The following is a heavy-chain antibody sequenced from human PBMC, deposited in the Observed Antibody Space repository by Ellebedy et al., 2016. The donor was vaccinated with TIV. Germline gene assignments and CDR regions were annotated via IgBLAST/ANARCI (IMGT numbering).Heavy chain of an antibody. Sequence: MPSETLSLTCNVSGGYINSYYWAWIRQSPGKGLEWLGYIYYNGITKYKPSLKSRSTISVDTAKNQFSLRLTSVTAADTAVYDCARLRHYDGDSVWFFDLWGRGTLVTVSS. CDR1: GGYINSYY. D-gene: IGHD4-23*01. CDR2: IYYNGIT. V-gene: IGHV4-59*08. J-gene: IGHJ2*01. CDR3: ARLRHYDGDSVWFFDL.